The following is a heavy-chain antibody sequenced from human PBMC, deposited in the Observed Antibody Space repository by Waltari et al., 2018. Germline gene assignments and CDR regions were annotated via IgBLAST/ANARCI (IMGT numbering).Heavy chain of an antibody. Sequence: QVQLVQSGAEVKKPGASVKVSCKASGYTFTSYDINWVRPATGQGLEWMGLMNPNRGNTGYAQKFQGRVTMTRNTAISTAYMELSSLRSEDTAVYYCARVITMVRGVIGYWGQGTLVTVSS. CDR3: ARVITMVRGVIGY. J-gene: IGHJ4*02. D-gene: IGHD3-10*01. CDR2: MNPNRGNT. V-gene: IGHV1-8*01. CDR1: GYTFTSYD.